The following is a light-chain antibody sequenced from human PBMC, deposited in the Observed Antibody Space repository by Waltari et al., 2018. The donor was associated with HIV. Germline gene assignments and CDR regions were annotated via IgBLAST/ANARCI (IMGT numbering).Light chain of an antibody. CDR1: QDISNS. J-gene: IGKJ4*01. V-gene: IGKV1-NL1*01. Sequence: DIQLTQSPSSLSASVWDTVRITCRASQDISNSVSWFQQQPGKVPKLMVHGAFLLQRGVPSRFRGSGSGTDYTLTISGLKAEDFATYFCQQYYGVPLTFGGGTRV. CDR2: GAF. CDR3: QQYYGVPLT.